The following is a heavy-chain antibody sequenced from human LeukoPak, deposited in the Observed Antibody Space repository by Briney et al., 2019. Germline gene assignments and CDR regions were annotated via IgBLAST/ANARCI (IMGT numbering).Heavy chain of an antibody. J-gene: IGHJ3*02. V-gene: IGHV3-30-3*01. CDR3: AKDTKNPYSGSYPDAFDI. CDR2: TLYDGSDK. Sequence: PGGSLRLSCAASGFNFRSYSMHWVRQAPGKGLEWVAVTLYDGSDKDFADSVKGRFTISRDNSKNTQFLQMSSLRAEDTAVYYCAKDTKNPYSGSYPDAFDIWGQGTMVTVSS. D-gene: IGHD1-26*01. CDR1: GFNFRSYS.